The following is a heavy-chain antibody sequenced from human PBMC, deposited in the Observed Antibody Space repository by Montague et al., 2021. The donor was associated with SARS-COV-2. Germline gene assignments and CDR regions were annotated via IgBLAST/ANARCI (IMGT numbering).Heavy chain of an antibody. CDR2: ISYDGSNK. V-gene: IGHV3-30-3*01. CDR3: ARDARRNSGSYSVY. J-gene: IGHJ4*02. D-gene: IGHD1-26*01. Sequence: SLRPSCAASGFTFSSYAMHWVRQAPGKGLEWVAVISYDGSNKYYADSVKGRFTISRDNSKNTLYLQMNSLRAEDTAVYYCARDARRNSGSYSVYWGQGTLVTVSS. CDR1: GFTFSSYA.